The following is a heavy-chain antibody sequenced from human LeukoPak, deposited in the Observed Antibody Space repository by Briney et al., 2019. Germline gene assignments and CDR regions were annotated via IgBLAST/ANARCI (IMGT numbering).Heavy chain of an antibody. Sequence: GGSLRLSCAASGFPFSRYGMHWVRQAPGEGLEWVAVISFDGSDKYYVDSVKGRFTISRDNSKNTLYLQMNSLRAEDTAVYYCAKEGYMGGIVNAFDVWGQGTMVTVPS. J-gene: IGHJ3*01. CDR3: AKEGYMGGIVNAFDV. CDR2: ISFDGSDK. V-gene: IGHV3-30*18. D-gene: IGHD2/OR15-2a*01. CDR1: GFPFSRYG.